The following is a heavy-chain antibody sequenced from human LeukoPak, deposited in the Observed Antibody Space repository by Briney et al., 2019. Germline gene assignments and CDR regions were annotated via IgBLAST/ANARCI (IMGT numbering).Heavy chain of an antibody. CDR1: GYTFTSYY. J-gene: IGHJ4*02. Sequence: ASVKVSCKASGYTFTSYYMHWVRQAPGQGLEWMGIINPSGGSTSYAQKFQGRVTMTRDMSTSTVYMELSSLRSEDTAVYYCTMGDTAIFGFDYWGQGTLVTVSS. D-gene: IGHD5-18*01. CDR2: INPSGGST. CDR3: TMGDTAIFGFDY. V-gene: IGHV1-46*01.